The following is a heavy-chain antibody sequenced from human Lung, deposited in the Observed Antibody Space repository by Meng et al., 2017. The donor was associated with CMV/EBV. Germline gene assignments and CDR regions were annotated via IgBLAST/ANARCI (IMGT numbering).Heavy chain of an antibody. D-gene: IGHD3-10*01. CDR1: DFIFSTFS. J-gene: IGHJ6*02. CDR2: ISSSSSYI. Sequence: LXCAASDFIFSTFSMNWVRQAPGKGLEWVSHISSSSSYIYYADSVKGRFTISRDNSKKSLFLQIHSLGAEDTAVNYCARERPMVRRNLPNNYYGMDVWXQRPTVPVSS. CDR3: ARERPMVRRNLPNNYYGMDV. V-gene: IGHV3-21*01.